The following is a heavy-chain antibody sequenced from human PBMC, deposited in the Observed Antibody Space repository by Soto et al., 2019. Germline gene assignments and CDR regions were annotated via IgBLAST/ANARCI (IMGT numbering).Heavy chain of an antibody. CDR1: GYIFTTYT. V-gene: IGHV1-69*02. CDR3: ATSYGSGYRAFDY. Sequence: SVKVSCKASGYIFTTYTINWVRQAPGLGLEWMGRVNPILSMSNYAQKFQGRVTMTADKSTSTAYMELRSLRSEDTAFYYCATSYGSGYRAFDYWGQGALVTVSS. D-gene: IGHD3-10*01. J-gene: IGHJ4*02. CDR2: VNPILSMS.